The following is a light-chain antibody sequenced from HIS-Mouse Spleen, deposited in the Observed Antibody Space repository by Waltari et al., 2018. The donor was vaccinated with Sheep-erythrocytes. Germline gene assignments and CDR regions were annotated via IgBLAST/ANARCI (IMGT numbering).Light chain of an antibody. CDR2: DVS. CDR1: SSDVGGYNY. Sequence: QSALTQPRSVYGSPGQSVTISCTGTSSDVGGYNYVSWYQQYPGKAPKLMIYDVSKRPSWVPDRFSGSKSGNTASLTISGLQAEDEADYYCCSYAGSYNHVFATGTKVTVL. J-gene: IGLJ1*01. CDR3: CSYAGSYNHV. V-gene: IGLV2-11*01.